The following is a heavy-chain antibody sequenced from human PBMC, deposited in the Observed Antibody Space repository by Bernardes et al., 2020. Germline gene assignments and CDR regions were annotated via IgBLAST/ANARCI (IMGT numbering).Heavy chain of an antibody. CDR3: ARGGSFAPR. CDR2: IYYSGST. D-gene: IGHD3-10*01. CDR1: GGSISSYY. J-gene: IGHJ4*02. Sequence: TLSLTCTVSGGSISSYYWSWIRQPPGKGLEWIGYIYYSGSTTYTPSLKSRVTISVDTSKNQFSLKLSSVTAADTAVYYCARGGSFAPRWGQGTLVTGSS. V-gene: IGHV4-59*01.